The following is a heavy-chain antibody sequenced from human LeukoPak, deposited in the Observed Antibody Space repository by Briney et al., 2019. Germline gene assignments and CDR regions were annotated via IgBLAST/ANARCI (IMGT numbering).Heavy chain of an antibody. J-gene: IGHJ5*02. V-gene: IGHV4-34*01. CDR3: ARGGGSGSYCWFDP. CDR2: INHSGST. Sequence: SETLSLTCAVYGGSFSGYYWSWIRQPPGKGLEWIGEINHSGSTNYNPSLKSRVTISVDTSKNQFSLKLSSVTAADTAVYYCARGGGSGSYCWFDPWGQGTLFTVSS. D-gene: IGHD1-26*01. CDR1: GGSFSGYY.